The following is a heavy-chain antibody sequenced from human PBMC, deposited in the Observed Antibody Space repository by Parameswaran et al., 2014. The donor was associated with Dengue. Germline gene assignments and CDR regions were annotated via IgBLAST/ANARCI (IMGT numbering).Heavy chain of an antibody. Sequence: GESLKISCAASGFAFSDYYMNWIRQGPGKGLEWLAYISDGGSPIYYADSVKGRFTISRDNTQNSLYLQMSSLTAEDTAVYYCARDYSSALGMDVWGQGTTVTVSS. D-gene: IGHD6-13*01. CDR3: ARDYSSALGMDV. CDR2: ISDGGSPI. V-gene: IGHV3-11*01. CDR1: GFAFSDYY. J-gene: IGHJ6*02.